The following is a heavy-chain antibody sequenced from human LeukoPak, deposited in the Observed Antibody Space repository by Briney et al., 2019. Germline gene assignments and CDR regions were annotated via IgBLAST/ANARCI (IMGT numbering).Heavy chain of an antibody. D-gene: IGHD3-10*01. CDR2: IYPGDSDT. CDR3: ARQESPEFDY. CDR1: GCGFTSYW. J-gene: IGHJ4*02. V-gene: IGHV5-51*01. Sequence: PWEALQTSFQGSGCGFTSYWIGWVRPMPGKGLEWMWIIYPGDSDTRYSTSFQGQVTISADKSISTAYLQWSSLKTSDTAMYYCARQESPEFDYCGQGTLVTVSS.